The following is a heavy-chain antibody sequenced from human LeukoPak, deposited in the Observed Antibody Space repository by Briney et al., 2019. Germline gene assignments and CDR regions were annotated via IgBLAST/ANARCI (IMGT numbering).Heavy chain of an antibody. CDR2: MNSDGSSI. J-gene: IGHJ3*02. D-gene: IGHD2-8*01. CDR3: ARVRATVINGGFDI. Sequence: PGGSLRLSCAASGFTFSSYWMHWVRQVPGRGLVWVSRMNSDGSSITYADAVQGRFSISRDNAKNTLYLQMNSLRAEDTAVYYCARVRATVINGGFDIWGQGTMVTVSS. CDR1: GFTFSSYW. V-gene: IGHV3-74*01.